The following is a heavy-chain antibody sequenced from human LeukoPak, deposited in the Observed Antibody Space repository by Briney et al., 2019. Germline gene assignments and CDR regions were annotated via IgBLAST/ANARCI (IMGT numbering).Heavy chain of an antibody. D-gene: IGHD6-19*01. Sequence: SETLSLTCTVSGGSISSYYWSWIRQPAGKGLEWIGRIYTSGSINYNPSLKSRVTMSVDTSKNQFSLKPSSVTAADTAVYYCARETGIAVAGIVPFDYWGQGTLVTVSS. CDR2: IYTSGSI. V-gene: IGHV4-4*07. J-gene: IGHJ4*02. CDR3: ARETGIAVAGIVPFDY. CDR1: GGSISSYY.